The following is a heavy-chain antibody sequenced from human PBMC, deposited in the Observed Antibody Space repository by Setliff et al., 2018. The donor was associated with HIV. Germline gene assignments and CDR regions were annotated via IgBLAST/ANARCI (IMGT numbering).Heavy chain of an antibody. D-gene: IGHD3-10*01. CDR3: ARESSGSERIYYYYYGMDV. J-gene: IGHJ6*02. CDR2: IYHSGST. Sequence: PSETLSLTCAVSGYSISSGYYWGWIRQPPGKGLEWIGSIYHSGSTYYNPSLKSRVTISVDTSKNQFSLKLSSVTAADTAVYYCARESSGSERIYYYYYGMDVWGQGTTVTVSS. CDR1: GYSISSGYY. V-gene: IGHV4-38-2*02.